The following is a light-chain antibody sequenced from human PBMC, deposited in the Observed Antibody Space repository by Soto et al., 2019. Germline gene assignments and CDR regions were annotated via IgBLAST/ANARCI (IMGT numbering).Light chain of an antibody. J-gene: IGLJ7*01. CDR1: SSNIGSNT. V-gene: IGLV1-44*01. Sequence: QSVLPQPPSASGTPGQRVTISCSGSSSNIGSNTVNWYQQLPGTAPKLLIYSNNQRPSGVPDRFSGSKCGTSASLAISGLQSEDEADYYCAAWDDSLNGSVFGGGTQLTVL. CDR2: SNN. CDR3: AAWDDSLNGSV.